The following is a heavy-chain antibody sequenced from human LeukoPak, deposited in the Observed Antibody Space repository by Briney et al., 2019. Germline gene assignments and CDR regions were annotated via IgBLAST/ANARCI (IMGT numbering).Heavy chain of an antibody. V-gene: IGHV3-23*01. CDR3: AKDMADFDY. J-gene: IGHJ4*02. Sequence: GGTLRLSCAASGFTFSSYGMSWVRQAPGKGLEWVSAISGSGGSTYYAESVKGRFTISRDNSKNTLYLQMNSLRAEDTAVYYCAKDMADFDYWGQGTLVTVSS. CDR2: ISGSGGST. D-gene: IGHD3-10*01. CDR1: GFTFSSYG.